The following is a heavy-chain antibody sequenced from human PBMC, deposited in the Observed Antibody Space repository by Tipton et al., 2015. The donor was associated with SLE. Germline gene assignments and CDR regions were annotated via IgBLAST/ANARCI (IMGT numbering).Heavy chain of an antibody. J-gene: IGHJ4*02. CDR2: ISGSGGST. V-gene: IGHV3-23*01. Sequence: SLRLSCAASGFTFDDYALHWVRQAPGMGLEWGSGISGSGGSTYYADSVKGRYTISRDNSKNTLYLQMNSLRAEDTAVYYCAKHPNWGRRDYWGQGTLVTVSS. CDR3: AKHPNWGRRDY. D-gene: IGHD7-27*01. CDR1: GFTFDDYA.